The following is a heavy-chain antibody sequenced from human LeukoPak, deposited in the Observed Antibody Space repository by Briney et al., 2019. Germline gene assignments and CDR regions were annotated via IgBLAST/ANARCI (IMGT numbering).Heavy chain of an antibody. CDR3: AKTSRWIQLWSNNWFDP. Sequence: GGSLRLSCAASGFTFSSYAMSWVRQAPGKGLEWVSAISGSGGSTYYADSVKGRFTISRDNSKNTLYLQMDSLRAEDTAVYYCAKTSRWIQLWSNNWFDPWGQGTLVTVSS. J-gene: IGHJ5*02. CDR2: ISGSGGST. V-gene: IGHV3-23*01. D-gene: IGHD5-18*01. CDR1: GFTFSSYA.